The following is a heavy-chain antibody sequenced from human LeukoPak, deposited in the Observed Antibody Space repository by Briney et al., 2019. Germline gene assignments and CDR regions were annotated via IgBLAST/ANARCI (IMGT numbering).Heavy chain of an antibody. CDR3: ANGFTVVGY. CDR2: ISGSGGST. D-gene: IGHD6-25*01. CDR1: GITFSNYA. J-gene: IGHJ4*02. V-gene: IGHV3-23*01. Sequence: GGSLRLSCAASGITFSNYAMSWVRQAPGKGLEWVSAISGSGGSTYYADSVKSRFTISRDNSKNTLYLQMNSLRAEDTAVYYCANGFTVVGYWGQGTLVTVSS.